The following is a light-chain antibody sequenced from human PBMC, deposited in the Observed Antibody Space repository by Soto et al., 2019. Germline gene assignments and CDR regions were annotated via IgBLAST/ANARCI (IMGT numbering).Light chain of an antibody. CDR2: AAS. V-gene: IGKV1-39*01. CDR1: QSVSSY. Sequence: DIQMTQSPSSLSASVGDGVTITCRASQSVSSYLNWYQQKPGKAPKLVIYAASSLQSGVPSRFSGSGSGTDFTLTISSLQPEDFATYYCQQSYSTPPAFGQGTKVEIK. CDR3: QQSYSTPPA. J-gene: IGKJ1*01.